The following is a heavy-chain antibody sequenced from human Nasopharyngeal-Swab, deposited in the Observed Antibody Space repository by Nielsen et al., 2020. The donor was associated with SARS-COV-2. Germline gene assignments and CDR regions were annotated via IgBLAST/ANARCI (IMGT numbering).Heavy chain of an antibody. Sequence: GESLKTSCASSGFSFHAYHMNWVRQVPVKGLDWVSTISSVSKYIFDADSVRVRFTISRDNAKSSLYLQMNSLRAEDTAVYYCARGRGSSPPRYFDYWGKGILVTVSS. CDR1: GFSFHAYH. D-gene: IGHD3-10*01. V-gene: IGHV3-21*06. J-gene: IGHJ4*02. CDR2: ISSVSKYI. CDR3: ARGRGSSPPRYFDY.